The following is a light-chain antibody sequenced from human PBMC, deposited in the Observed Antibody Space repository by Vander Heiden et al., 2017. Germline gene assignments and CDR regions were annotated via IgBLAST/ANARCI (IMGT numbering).Light chain of an antibody. V-gene: IGKV1-5*03. CDR3: QQYDNYSRE. Sequence: DITMTQSPSSLSASVGDRVTITCQASQGISNWLAWYQQKPGKAPKLLIYEASNLESGVPSRFSGSGSGTDFTLTISSLQPDDFATYYCQQYDNYSREFGQGTKVEIK. CDR2: EAS. CDR1: QGISNW. J-gene: IGKJ1*01.